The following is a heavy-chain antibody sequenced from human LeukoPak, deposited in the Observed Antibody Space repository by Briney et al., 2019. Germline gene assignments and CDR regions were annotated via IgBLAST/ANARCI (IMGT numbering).Heavy chain of an antibody. D-gene: IGHD3-3*01. J-gene: IGHJ4*02. CDR2: IITIFGTA. Sequence: SVKVSCKASGGTFSSYAISWVRQAPGQGLEWMGRIITIFGTANYAQKFQGRVTITTDESTSTAYMELSNLRSEDTAVYYCARSPNSITIFGVDLYATPYYFDYWGQGTLVTVSS. CDR1: GGTFSSYA. V-gene: IGHV1-69*05. CDR3: ARSPNSITIFGVDLYATPYYFDY.